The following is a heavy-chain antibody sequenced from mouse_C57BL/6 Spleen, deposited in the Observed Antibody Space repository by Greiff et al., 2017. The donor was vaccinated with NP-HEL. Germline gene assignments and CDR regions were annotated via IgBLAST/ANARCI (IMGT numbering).Heavy chain of an antibody. Sequence: QVQLKQPGAELVMPGASVKLSCKASGYTFTSYWMHWVKQRPGQGLEWIGEIDPSDSYTNYNQKFKGKSTLTVDKSSSTAYMQLSSLTSEDSAVYYCGRGTGAMDYWGQGTSVTVSS. CDR3: GRGTGAMDY. CDR2: IDPSDSYT. J-gene: IGHJ4*01. CDR1: GYTFTSYW. D-gene: IGHD3-3*01. V-gene: IGHV1-69*01.